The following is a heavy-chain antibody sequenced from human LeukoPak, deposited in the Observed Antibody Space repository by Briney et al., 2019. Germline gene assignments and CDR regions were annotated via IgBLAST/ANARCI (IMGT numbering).Heavy chain of an antibody. D-gene: IGHD2-2*01. CDR2: ISSSSSYI. J-gene: IGHJ4*02. CDR3: ARADCSSTSCYADFDY. CDR1: GFTFSSYS. Sequence: GGSLTLSCAASGFTFSSYSMNWVRQAPGKGLEWVSSISSSSSYIYYADSVKGRFTISRDNAKNSLYLQMNSLRAEDTAVYYCARADCSSTSCYADFDYWGQGTLLTVSS. V-gene: IGHV3-21*01.